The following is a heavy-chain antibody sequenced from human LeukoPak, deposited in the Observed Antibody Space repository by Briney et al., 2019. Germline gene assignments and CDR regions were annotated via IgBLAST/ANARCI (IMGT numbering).Heavy chain of an antibody. CDR1: GYTFTGYY. CDR2: INPNSGGT. V-gene: IGHV1-2*02. CDR3: ARGTTMIVVVIHNWFDP. Sequence: ASVKVSCEASGYTFTGYYMHWVRQAPGQGLEWMGWINPNSGGTNYAQKFQGRVTMTRDTSISTAYMELSRLRSDNTAVYYCARGTTMIVVVIHNWFDPWGQGTLVTVSS. J-gene: IGHJ5*02. D-gene: IGHD3-22*01.